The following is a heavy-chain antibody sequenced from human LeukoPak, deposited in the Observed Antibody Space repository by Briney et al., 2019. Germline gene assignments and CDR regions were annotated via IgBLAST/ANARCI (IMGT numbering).Heavy chain of an antibody. CDR1: GGSFSGYY. D-gene: IGHD3-9*01. V-gene: IGHV4-34*01. CDR2: INHSGST. Sequence: SETLSLTCAVYGGSFSGYYWSWIRQPPGKGLEWIGEINHSGSTNYNPSLKSRVTISVDTSKNQFSLKLSSVTAADTAVYYCARRGTIFLDYWGQGTLVTVSS. CDR3: ARRGTIFLDY. J-gene: IGHJ4*02.